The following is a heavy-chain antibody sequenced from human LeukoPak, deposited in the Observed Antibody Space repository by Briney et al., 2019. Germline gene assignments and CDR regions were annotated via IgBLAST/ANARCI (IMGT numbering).Heavy chain of an antibody. CDR2: IYYSGST. V-gene: IGHV4-59*01. D-gene: IGHD3-3*01. CDR1: GGSISSYY. J-gene: IGHJ4*02. CDR3: ARSPVLRFLESPYFVY. Sequence: PSETLSLTCTVSGGSISSYYWSWIRQPPGKGLEWIGYIYYSGSTNYNPSLKSRVTISVDTSKNQFSLKLSSVTAADTAVYYCARSPVLRFLESPYFVYWGQGTLVTVSS.